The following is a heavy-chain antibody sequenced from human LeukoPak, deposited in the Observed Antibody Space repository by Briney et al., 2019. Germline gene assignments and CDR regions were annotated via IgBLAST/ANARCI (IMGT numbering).Heavy chain of an antibody. CDR2: INWNGGST. CDR1: GITFSSYG. D-gene: IGHD3-10*02. J-gene: IGHJ6*04. Sequence: GGSLRLSCAASGITFSSYGMSWVRQAPGKGLEWVSGINWNGGSTGYADSVKGRFTISRDNAKNSLYLQMNSLRAEDTAVYYCAELGITMIGGVWGKGTTVTISS. V-gene: IGHV3-20*04. CDR3: AELGITMIGGV.